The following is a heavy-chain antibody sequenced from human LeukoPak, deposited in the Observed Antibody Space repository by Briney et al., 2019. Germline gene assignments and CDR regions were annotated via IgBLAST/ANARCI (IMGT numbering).Heavy chain of an antibody. J-gene: IGHJ4*02. V-gene: IGHV3-48*03. CDR2: ISSSGSTI. CDR3: ARGKRWLQLGEIFRGPDY. Sequence: GGSLRLSCAASGFPFSSYAMKWVRQAPGKGLEWVSYISSSGSTIYYADSVKGRFTISRDNAKNSLYLQMNSLRAEDTAVYYCARGKRWLQLGEIFRGPDYWGQGTLVTVSS. D-gene: IGHD5-24*01. CDR1: GFPFSSYA.